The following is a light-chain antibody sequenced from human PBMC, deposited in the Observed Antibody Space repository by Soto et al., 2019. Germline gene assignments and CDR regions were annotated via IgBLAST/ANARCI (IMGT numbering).Light chain of an antibody. J-gene: IGKJ2*01. Sequence: EIVMTQSPATLSVSPGERATLSCRASQSVNNNLAWYQQKPGHAPRLLIHGASTRATGIPARFSGYGSGTEFTLTISSLQSEDFAVYYCQQYNDWPPMYTFGQGTKLEIK. V-gene: IGKV3-15*01. CDR2: GAS. CDR1: QSVNNN. CDR3: QQYNDWPPMYT.